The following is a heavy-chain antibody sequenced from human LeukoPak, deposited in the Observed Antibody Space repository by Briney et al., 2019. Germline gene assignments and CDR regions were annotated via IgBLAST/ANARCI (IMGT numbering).Heavy chain of an antibody. J-gene: IGHJ4*02. Sequence: GALSLSCASSGFTFSRYIMTWVRPAPGKRLEWVSAISGSGGTTQYTDSVKGRFHISRDNSKSTLFLQMNSLTAEDTAVYYCAKDNDYWGQGTLATASA. CDR1: GFTFSRYI. CDR2: ISGSGGTT. V-gene: IGHV3-23*01. CDR3: AKDNDY.